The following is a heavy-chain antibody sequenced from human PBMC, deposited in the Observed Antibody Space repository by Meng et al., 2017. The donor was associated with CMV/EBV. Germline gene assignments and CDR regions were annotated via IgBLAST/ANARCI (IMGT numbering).Heavy chain of an antibody. CDR2: ISSSGITI. Sequence: GGSLRLSCAASGFTFSDYYMSWIRQAPGKGLEWVSYISSSGITIYYADAVKGRFTISRDNAKNSLYLQMNSLRAEDTAVYYCARVDWQQLDAFDIWGQGTMVTVSS. V-gene: IGHV3-11*01. J-gene: IGHJ3*02. CDR3: ARVDWQQLDAFDI. D-gene: IGHD6-13*01. CDR1: GFTFSDYY.